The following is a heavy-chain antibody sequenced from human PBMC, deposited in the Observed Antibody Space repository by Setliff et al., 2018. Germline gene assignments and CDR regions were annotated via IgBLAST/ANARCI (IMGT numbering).Heavy chain of an antibody. V-gene: IGHV3-21*01. CDR3: ASYYYGSGSSYIPPHFDY. CDR2: ISDTTNFI. CDR1: GFTFGHYN. D-gene: IGHD3-10*01. Sequence: GGSLRLSCTASGFTFGHYNMNWVRQAPGKGLEWVSSISDTTNFIYYADSVKGRFTISRDTAKNSLYLQMNSLRAADSAVYYCASYYYGSGSSYIPPHFDYWGLGTLVTVSS. J-gene: IGHJ4*02.